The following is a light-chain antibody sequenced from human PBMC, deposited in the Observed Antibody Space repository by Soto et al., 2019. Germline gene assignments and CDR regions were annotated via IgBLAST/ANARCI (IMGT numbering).Light chain of an antibody. CDR3: QQGNSFPPS. J-gene: IGKJ4*01. CDR1: QGINTW. CDR2: GAS. V-gene: IGKV1-12*01. Sequence: DLQMTQSPSSVSASVGDRVTITCRASQGINTWLAWYQQKAGKAPKLLIYGASRLQSGVPSRFSGSGSGTDFTLTISSLQSEDFATYYCQQGNSFPPSFGGGTKVEMK.